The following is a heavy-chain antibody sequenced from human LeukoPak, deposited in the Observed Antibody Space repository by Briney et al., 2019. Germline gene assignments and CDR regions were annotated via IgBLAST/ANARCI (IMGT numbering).Heavy chain of an antibody. Sequence: ASVKVSCKASGYTFTSYGISWVRQAPGQGLEWMGWISAYNGNTNYAQKLQGGVTMTTDTSTSTAYMELRSLRSDDTAVYYCARNGVVVVPAAIGDWFDPWGQGTLVTVSS. CDR3: ARNGVVVVPAAIGDWFDP. CDR1: GYTFTSYG. J-gene: IGHJ5*02. CDR2: ISAYNGNT. V-gene: IGHV1-18*01. D-gene: IGHD2-2*01.